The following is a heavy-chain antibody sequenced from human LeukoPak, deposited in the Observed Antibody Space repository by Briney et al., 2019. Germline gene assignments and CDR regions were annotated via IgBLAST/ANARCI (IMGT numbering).Heavy chain of an antibody. J-gene: IGHJ3*02. CDR3: ARGSNIVATEKAFDI. Sequence: ASVKVSSKASGFTFTSHGISRLRQAPGQGLEWVGWISAYNGKTNYAQNLQGRVTMTTDTSTSTAYMELRSLRSDDTAVYYCARGSNIVATEKAFDIWGQGTKVTVAS. CDR1: GFTFTSHG. D-gene: IGHD5-12*01. CDR2: ISAYNGKT. V-gene: IGHV1-18*01.